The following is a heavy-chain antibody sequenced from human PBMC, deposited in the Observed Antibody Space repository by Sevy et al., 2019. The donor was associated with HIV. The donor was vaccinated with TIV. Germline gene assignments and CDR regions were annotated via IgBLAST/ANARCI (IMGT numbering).Heavy chain of an antibody. CDR2: LSFGCGKI. V-gene: IGHV3-23*01. Sequence: GGCLRLSCAASGFDFSIYSMSWVRQAPGKGLERVSTLSFGCGKINYADSVKGRFTISRFNSKSSVYLQMNNMRVEDTAVDYCAREGCTKPHDYWGQGTLVTVSS. CDR3: AREGCTKPHDY. J-gene: IGHJ4*02. D-gene: IGHD2-8*01. CDR1: GFDFSIYS.